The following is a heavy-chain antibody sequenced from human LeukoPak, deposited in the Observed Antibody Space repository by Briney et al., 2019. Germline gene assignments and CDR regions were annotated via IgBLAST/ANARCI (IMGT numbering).Heavy chain of an antibody. V-gene: IGHV4-31*03. CDR2: IHYTGNT. J-gene: IGHJ4*02. Sequence: SETLSLTCSVSGGSISSGDYYWTWIRQHPGKGLEWIGYIHYTGNTYYNPSLKSRLTISVDTSKNEFSLKLSSETAADTAVYYCARAEAGVGGEYYFDYWGQGTLVTVSS. D-gene: IGHD1-26*01. CDR3: ARAEAGVGGEYYFDY. CDR1: GGSISSGDYY.